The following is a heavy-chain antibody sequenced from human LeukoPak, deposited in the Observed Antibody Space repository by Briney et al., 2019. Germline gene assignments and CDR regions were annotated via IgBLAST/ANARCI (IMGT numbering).Heavy chain of an antibody. Sequence: GGSLRLSCAASGFTFSTYAMHWVRQAPGKGLDWVSSISVDGGEKNYADSVKGRFVISRDNSRNTVYLQMNSLRAEDTAVYYCAKGSGNGYGSGPFDYWGQGTLVTVSS. CDR2: ISVDGGEK. CDR3: AKGSGNGYGSGPFDY. D-gene: IGHD3-10*01. V-gene: IGHV3-23*01. J-gene: IGHJ4*02. CDR1: GFTFSTYA.